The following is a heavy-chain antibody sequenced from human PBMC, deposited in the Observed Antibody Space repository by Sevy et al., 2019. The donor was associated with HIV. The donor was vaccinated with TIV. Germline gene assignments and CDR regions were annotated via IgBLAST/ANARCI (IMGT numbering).Heavy chain of an antibody. V-gene: IGHV4-39*01. Sequence: SETLSLTCTVSGGSISSSSYYWGWIRQPPGKGLEWIGGIYYSGSTYYNPSLKSRVTISVDTSKNQFSLKLSSVTAADTAVYYGARSMTTVTTGGYAFDIWGQGTMVTVSS. CDR3: ARSMTTVTTGGYAFDI. J-gene: IGHJ3*02. CDR1: GGSISSSSYY. CDR2: IYYSGST. D-gene: IGHD4-17*01.